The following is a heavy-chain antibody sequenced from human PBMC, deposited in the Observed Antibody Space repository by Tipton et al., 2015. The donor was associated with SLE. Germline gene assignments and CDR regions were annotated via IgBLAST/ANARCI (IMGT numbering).Heavy chain of an antibody. CDR3: ARVARFLGGYFDY. V-gene: IGHV4-34*01. CDR2: INHSGST. D-gene: IGHD3-3*01. CDR1: GESFSGYY. Sequence: TLSLTCRSYGESFSGYYWSWIRQPPGKGLEWIGEINHSGSTNCNPSLKSRVTISVDTSKNQFSLKLSSVTAADTAVYYCARVARFLGGYFDYWGQGTLVTVSS. J-gene: IGHJ4*02.